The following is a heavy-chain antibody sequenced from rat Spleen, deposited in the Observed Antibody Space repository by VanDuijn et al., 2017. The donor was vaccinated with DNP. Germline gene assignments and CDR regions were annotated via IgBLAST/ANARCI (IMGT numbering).Heavy chain of an antibody. D-gene: IGHD1-9*01. Sequence: EVQLVESGGGLVQPGRSLKLSCAASGFTFNNYDMAWVRQAPTKGLEWVASISPSGGSTYYRDSVKGRFTVSRDNAKSSLYLQMDSLRSEDTATYYCARHTTGIMDAWGQGTSVTVSS. J-gene: IGHJ4*01. CDR2: ISPSGGST. V-gene: IGHV5-25*01. CDR3: ARHTTGIMDA. CDR1: GFTFNNYD.